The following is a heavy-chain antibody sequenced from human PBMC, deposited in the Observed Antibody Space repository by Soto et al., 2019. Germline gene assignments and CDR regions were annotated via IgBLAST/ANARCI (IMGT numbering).Heavy chain of an antibody. CDR2: IYYSGST. J-gene: IGHJ4*02. Sequence: SETLSLTCTVSGGSISSSSYYWGWIRQPPGKGLEWIGSIYYSGSTYYNPSLKSRVTISVDTSKNQFSLKLSSVTAADTAVYYCARQEFPPAAMYPHFDYWGQGTLVTVSS. CDR3: ARQEFPPAAMYPHFDY. CDR1: GGSISSSSYY. D-gene: IGHD2-2*01. V-gene: IGHV4-39*01.